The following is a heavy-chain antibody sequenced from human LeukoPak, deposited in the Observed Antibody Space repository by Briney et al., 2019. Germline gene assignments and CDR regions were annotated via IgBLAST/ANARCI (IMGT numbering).Heavy chain of an antibody. CDR3: XXXXXXXXXXYHRGELYWYFDL. J-gene: IGHJ2*01. CDR2: IYSSGST. CDR1: GGSISSGSYY. Sequence: SETLSLTCTVPGGSISSGSYYWSWIRQPAGKGLEWIGRIYSSGSTNYNPSLKSRVTISLDTSKNQFSLKLSSVTAADTAVYXXXXXXXXXXXXYHRGELYWYFDLWGRGTLVTVSS. D-gene: IGHD1-7*01. V-gene: IGHV4-61*02.